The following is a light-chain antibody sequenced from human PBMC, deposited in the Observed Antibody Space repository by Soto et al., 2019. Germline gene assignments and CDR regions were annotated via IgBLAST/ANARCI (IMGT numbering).Light chain of an antibody. CDR1: QSINIY. J-gene: IGKJ2*01. CDR2: AAS. CDR3: PQSYRSPYT. V-gene: IGKV1-39*01. Sequence: IQLTQSPSSLSASVGDRVTVTCRASQSINIYLNWYQQKPGKAPTLLIYAASSLQSGVPSRFSGGGSRTDFTLTFSSLQTAVFATYDCPQSYRSPYTFGQETKLEI.